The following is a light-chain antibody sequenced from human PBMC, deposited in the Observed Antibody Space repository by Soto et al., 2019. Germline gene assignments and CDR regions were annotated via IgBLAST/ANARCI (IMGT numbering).Light chain of an antibody. CDR3: SSYAGSDTHYV. CDR1: SGDVGGYDY. V-gene: IGLV2-8*01. J-gene: IGLJ1*01. CDR2: EVT. Sequence: QSALTHPPSASWSPGQSVTIACTRTSGDVGGYDYVSWYQQHPGKAPKLMIYEVTKRPLGVPDRFSGSKSGNTASLTVSGLQAEDEPDYYCSSYAGSDTHYVFGTGTKVTXL.